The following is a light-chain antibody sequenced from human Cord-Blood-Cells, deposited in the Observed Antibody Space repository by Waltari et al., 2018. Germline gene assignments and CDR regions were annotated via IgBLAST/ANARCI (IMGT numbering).Light chain of an antibody. CDR3: CSYAGSSTLRVV. CDR2: EGS. CDR1: SSDVGSYNL. V-gene: IGLV2-23*01. J-gene: IGLJ2*01. Sequence: QSALTQPASVSGSPGQSITISCTGTSSDVGSYNLVPWYQQHPGKAPKLMIYEGSKRASGVSNRCSGSKSGNPASLTISGLQAEDEADYYCCSYAGSSTLRVVFGGGTKLTVL.